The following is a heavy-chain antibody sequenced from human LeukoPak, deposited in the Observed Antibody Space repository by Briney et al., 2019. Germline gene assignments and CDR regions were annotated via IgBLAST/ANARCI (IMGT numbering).Heavy chain of an antibody. Sequence: SVKVSCKASGYTFTGYYMHWVRQAPGQGLEWMGGIIPIFGTANYAQKFQGRVTITTDESTSTAYMELSSLRSEDTAVYYCARSQIYSGSYSDYWGQGTLVTVSS. CDR1: GYTFTGYY. D-gene: IGHD1-26*01. V-gene: IGHV1-69*05. CDR3: ARSQIYSGSYSDY. J-gene: IGHJ4*02. CDR2: IIPIFGTA.